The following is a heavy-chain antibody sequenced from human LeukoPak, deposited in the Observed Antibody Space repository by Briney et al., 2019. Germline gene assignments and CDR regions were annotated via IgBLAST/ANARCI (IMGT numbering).Heavy chain of an antibody. CDR2: ISSSSSYI. D-gene: IGHD2-15*01. CDR3: ATLSVVVVPAELN. CDR1: GFTFSSYS. J-gene: IGHJ4*02. Sequence: GGSLRLSCAASGFTFSSYSMNWVRQAPGKGLEWVSCISSSSSYIYYADSVKGRFTISRDNAKNSLYLQMNSLRAEDTAVYYCATLSVVVVPAELNWGQGTLVTVSS. V-gene: IGHV3-21*04.